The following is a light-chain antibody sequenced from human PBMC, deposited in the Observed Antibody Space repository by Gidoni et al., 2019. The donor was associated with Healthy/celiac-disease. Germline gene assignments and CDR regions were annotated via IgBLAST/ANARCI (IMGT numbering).Light chain of an antibody. CDR1: SLRSYY. CDR2: GKN. CDR3: NSRDSSGNHLGV. J-gene: IGLJ3*02. V-gene: IGLV3-19*01. Sequence: SSELTQDPAVSVALGQTVRITCHGDSLRSYYASWYQPKPGQAPVLVIYGKNNRPSGIPDRFSGSSSGNTASLTITGAQAEDEADYYCNSRDSSGNHLGVFGGGTKLTVL.